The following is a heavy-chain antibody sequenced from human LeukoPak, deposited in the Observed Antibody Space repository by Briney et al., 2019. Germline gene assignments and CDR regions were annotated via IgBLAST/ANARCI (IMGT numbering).Heavy chain of an antibody. V-gene: IGHV3-7*03. Sequence: GGSLRLSCAASGFTFSTYWMTWVRQAPGKGLEWVANIKHDGSESYYVDSVKGRFTISRDNSKNSLFLQMNSLRAEDTAVYYCARDTGKCGGDCYKEAFDIWGQGTMVTVSS. J-gene: IGHJ3*02. CDR3: ARDTGKCGGDCYKEAFDI. CDR2: IKHDGSES. D-gene: IGHD2-21*02. CDR1: GFTFSTYW.